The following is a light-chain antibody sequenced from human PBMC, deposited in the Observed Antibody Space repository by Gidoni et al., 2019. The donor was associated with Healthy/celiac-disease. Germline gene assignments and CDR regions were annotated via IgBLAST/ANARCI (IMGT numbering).Light chain of an antibody. V-gene: IGKV1-8*01. CDR2: AAS. Sequence: AIRMTQSQSSFSASTGDRVTITCRASQGISSYLAWYQQKPGKAPKLLIYAASTLQSGVPSRFSGSGSGTDFTLTISCLQSEDFATYYCQQYYSYPEYTFGQGTKLEIK. CDR3: QQYYSYPEYT. J-gene: IGKJ2*01. CDR1: QGISSY.